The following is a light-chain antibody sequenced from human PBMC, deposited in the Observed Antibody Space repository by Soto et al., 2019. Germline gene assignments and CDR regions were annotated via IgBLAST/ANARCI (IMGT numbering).Light chain of an antibody. Sequence: EIVLTQSPATLSLSPGERATLSCRASQSVSSYLAWYQQKPGQAPRLLIYDASNSGTGIPARFSGSGAGTDFPLTISSLEPEDFAVYYFQQRTDWPLTFGGGTKVEI. CDR1: QSVSSY. J-gene: IGKJ4*01. V-gene: IGKV3-11*01. CDR2: DAS. CDR3: QQRTDWPLT.